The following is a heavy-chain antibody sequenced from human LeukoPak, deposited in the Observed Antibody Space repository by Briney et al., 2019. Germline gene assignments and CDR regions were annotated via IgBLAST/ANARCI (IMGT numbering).Heavy chain of an antibody. Sequence: PGGSLRLSCAASGFTVSSNYMSWVRQAPGKGLEWVSVIYSGGSTYYADSVKGRFTISRDNSKNTLYLQMNSLRDEDTAVYYCARWWRGYFDYWGQGTLVTVSS. J-gene: IGHJ4*02. CDR2: IYSGGST. V-gene: IGHV3-53*01. CDR1: GFTVSSNY. D-gene: IGHD2-15*01. CDR3: ARWWRGYFDY.